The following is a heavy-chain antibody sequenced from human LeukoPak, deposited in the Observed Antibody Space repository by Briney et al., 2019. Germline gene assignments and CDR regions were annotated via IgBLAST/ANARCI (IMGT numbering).Heavy chain of an antibody. CDR1: GFTFSSYS. V-gene: IGHV3-48*04. CDR2: ISSSGSTI. D-gene: IGHD3-9*01. Sequence: PGGSLRLSCAASGFTFSSYSMNWVRQAPGKGLEWVYYISSSGSTIYYADSVKGRFTISRDNAKNTLYLQMNSLRAEDTAVYYCARAGLNYDILTGWVGYYYYGMDVWGQGTTVTVSS. J-gene: IGHJ6*02. CDR3: ARAGLNYDILTGWVGYYYYGMDV.